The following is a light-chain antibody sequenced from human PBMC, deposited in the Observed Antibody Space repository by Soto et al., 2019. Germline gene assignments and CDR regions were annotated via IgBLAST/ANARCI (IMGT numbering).Light chain of an antibody. Sequence: QSVLTQPPSASGTPGQRVTISCSGSSSNLGSNYVYWYQQLPGTAPKLLIYRNNQRPAGVPARFSASLTGTSASLAISGLRSDDEAYYYCAAWDDGLRGYVFGAGTKLTVL. CDR3: AAWDDGLRGYV. J-gene: IGLJ1*01. V-gene: IGLV1-47*01. CDR1: SSNLGSNY. CDR2: RNN.